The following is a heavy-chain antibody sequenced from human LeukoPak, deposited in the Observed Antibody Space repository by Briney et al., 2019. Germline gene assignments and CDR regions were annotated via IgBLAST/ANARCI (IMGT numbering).Heavy chain of an antibody. CDR3: ARAGAARPTDY. D-gene: IGHD6-6*01. Sequence: PSETLSLTCAVYGGSFSGYYWSWIRQPPGKGLEWIGEINHSGSTNYNPSLKSRVTISVDTSKNQFSLKLSSVTAADTAVYYCARAGAARPTDYWGQGTLVTVSS. CDR2: INHSGST. J-gene: IGHJ4*02. CDR1: GGSFSGYY. V-gene: IGHV4-34*01.